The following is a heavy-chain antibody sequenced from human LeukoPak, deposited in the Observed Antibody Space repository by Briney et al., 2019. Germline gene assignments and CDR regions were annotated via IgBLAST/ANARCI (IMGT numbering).Heavy chain of an antibody. V-gene: IGHV4-59*01. CDR2: IYYSGST. Sequence: SETLSLTCTVSGGSISSYYWSWIRQPPGKGLEWIGYIYYSGSTNYNPSLKSRVTISVDTSKNQFSLKLSSVTAADTAVYYCARGGTAAISDYWGQGTLVTVSA. J-gene: IGHJ4*02. D-gene: IGHD2-2*02. CDR1: GGSISSYY. CDR3: ARGGTAAISDY.